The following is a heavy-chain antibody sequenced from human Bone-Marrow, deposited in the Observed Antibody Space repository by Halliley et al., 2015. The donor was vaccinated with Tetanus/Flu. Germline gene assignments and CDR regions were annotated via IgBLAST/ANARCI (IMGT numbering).Heavy chain of an antibody. V-gene: IGHV4-31*01. CDR3: ARDHRYHYDSSGYRSQYGVDV. D-gene: IGHD3-22*01. Sequence: GATSYPPSLKSLVSISIYTSKNQFSLKLSSVTVADTAIYYCARDHRYHYDSSGYRSQYGVDVWGQGTTVTVSS. J-gene: IGHJ6*02. CDR2: GAT.